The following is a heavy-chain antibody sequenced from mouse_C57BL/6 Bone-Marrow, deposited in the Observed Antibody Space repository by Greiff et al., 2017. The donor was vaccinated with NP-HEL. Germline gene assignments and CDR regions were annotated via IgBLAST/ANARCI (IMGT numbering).Heavy chain of an antibody. D-gene: IGHD1-1*01. CDR2: IYPRSGNT. CDR3: ARRAASYYYGSSYGFAY. V-gene: IGHV1-81*01. Sequence: QVHVKQSGAELARPGASVKLSCKASGYTFTSYGISWVKQRTGQGLEWIGEIYPRSGNTYYNEKFKGKATLTADKSSSTAYMELRSLTSEDSAVYFCARRAASYYYGSSYGFAYWGQGTLVTVSA. CDR1: GYTFTSYG. J-gene: IGHJ3*01.